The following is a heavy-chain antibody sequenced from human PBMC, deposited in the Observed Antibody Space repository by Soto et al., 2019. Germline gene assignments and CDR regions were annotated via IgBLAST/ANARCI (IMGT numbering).Heavy chain of an antibody. CDR3: ARDPYDILTGYPNFDY. V-gene: IGHV3-7*01. D-gene: IGHD3-9*01. J-gene: IGHJ4*02. CDR1: GFTFSSYW. CDR2: IKQDGSEK. Sequence: EVQLVESGGGLVQPGGSLRLSCAASGFTFSSYWMSWVRQAPGKGLEWVANIKQDGSEKYYVDSVKGRFTISRDNAKNSLYLQMNSLRAEDTAVYYCARDPYDILTGYPNFDYLGQGTLVTVSS.